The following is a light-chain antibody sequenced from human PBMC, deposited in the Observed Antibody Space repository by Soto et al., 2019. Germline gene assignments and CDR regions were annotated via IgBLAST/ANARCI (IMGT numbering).Light chain of an antibody. V-gene: IGKV3-15*01. CDR1: QSVSSN. CDR3: QQYNSWPPWT. J-gene: IGKJ1*01. CDR2: GAS. Sequence: EIVMTQSPATLSVSPGERATLSCRASQSVSSNLAWYQQKPGQAPRLLIYGASTRATAIPARFSGSGYGTEFTLTISSLQSEDFAVYYWQQYNSWPPWTLGQGTNVEIK.